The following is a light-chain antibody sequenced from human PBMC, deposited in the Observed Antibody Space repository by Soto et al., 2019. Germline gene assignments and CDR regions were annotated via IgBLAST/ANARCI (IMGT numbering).Light chain of an antibody. J-gene: IGKJ4*01. Sequence: EIVMTQSPATLSVSPGERATLSCRASQSVNNNLAWYQQKPGQAPRLLIYGASARATGIPARFSGSGSGTDFNLTISGLQSEDFAVDDCQQYNNWPLTFGGGTKVEIK. CDR2: GAS. V-gene: IGKV3-15*01. CDR1: QSVNNN. CDR3: QQYNNWPLT.